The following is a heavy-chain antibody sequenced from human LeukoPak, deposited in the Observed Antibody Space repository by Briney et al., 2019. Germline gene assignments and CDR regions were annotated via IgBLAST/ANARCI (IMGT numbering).Heavy chain of an antibody. D-gene: IGHD3-22*01. CDR3: AREAYYDSSGYYWSHFDY. CDR1: GFTFSDYY. CDR2: INTGGTNT. Sequence: GGSLRLSCAASGFTFSDYYMGWIRQAPGKGLEWVSYINTGGTNTYYGDSVKGRFTISRDNAKNSLYLQMNILRAEDTAVYYCAREAYYDSSGYYWSHFDYWGQGTLVTVSS. J-gene: IGHJ4*02. V-gene: IGHV3-11*04.